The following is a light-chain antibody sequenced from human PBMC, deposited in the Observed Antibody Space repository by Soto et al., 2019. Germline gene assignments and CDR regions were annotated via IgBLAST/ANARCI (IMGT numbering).Light chain of an antibody. J-gene: IGKJ2*01. Sequence: DIQMTQSPSSLSASVGDRVTVTCRASQSISTYLNWYQQKPGKAPELLIYAASSLQSGVPSRFSGSGSRTDFTLTISSRQAEDFATYYCQQSYRSPYTFGQGTKLEIK. CDR1: QSISTY. CDR3: QQSYRSPYT. CDR2: AAS. V-gene: IGKV1-39*01.